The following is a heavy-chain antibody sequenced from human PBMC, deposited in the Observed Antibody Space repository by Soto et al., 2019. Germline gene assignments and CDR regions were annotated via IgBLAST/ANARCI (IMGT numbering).Heavy chain of an antibody. CDR3: ARGVVVDYYYYYYFMDV. V-gene: IGHV1-8*01. CDR1: GYTFTSYD. D-gene: IGHD2-15*01. Sequence: ASVKVSCKASGYTFTSYDINWVRQATGQGLEWMGWMNPNRGNTGYAQQFQGRVTLTSNTSISTVYMELSSLRSEDTAVYYCARGVVVDYYYYYYFMDVWAKGTTVTV. J-gene: IGHJ6*03. CDR2: MNPNRGNT.